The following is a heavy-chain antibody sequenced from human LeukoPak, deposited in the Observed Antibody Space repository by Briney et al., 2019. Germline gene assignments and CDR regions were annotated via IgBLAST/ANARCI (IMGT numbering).Heavy chain of an antibody. D-gene: IGHD4/OR15-4a*01. CDR2: IYSGGNT. Sequence: GGSLRLSCAASGFTVSSNYMSWVRQAPGKGLEWVSVIYSGGNTHYADSVKGRFTISRDNSKNTLYLQMNSLRAEDTAVYYCARRAGAYSHPYDYWGQGTLVTVSS. CDR1: GFTVSSNY. CDR3: ARRAGAYSHPYDY. V-gene: IGHV3-53*01. J-gene: IGHJ4*02.